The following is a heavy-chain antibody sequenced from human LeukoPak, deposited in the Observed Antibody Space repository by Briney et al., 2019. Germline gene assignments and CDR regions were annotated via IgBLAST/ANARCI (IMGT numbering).Heavy chain of an antibody. CDR3: ARQRITMAGIAFDI. J-gene: IGHJ3*02. CDR2: VYGSGNT. Sequence: PSETLSLTCTVSGGSMSGYHWSWIRQPPGEGLEWIAYVYGSGNTNHNPSFKSRVTISLDTSKNQFSLKLSSVTAADTAVYYCARQRITMAGIAFDIWGQGTMVTVSS. CDR1: GGSMSGYH. V-gene: IGHV4-59*08. D-gene: IGHD3-10*01.